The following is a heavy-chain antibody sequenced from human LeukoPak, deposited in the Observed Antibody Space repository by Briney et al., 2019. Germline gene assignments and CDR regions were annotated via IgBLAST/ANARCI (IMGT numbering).Heavy chain of an antibody. CDR3: ARDQAAGSYFDY. Sequence: GGSLRLSCAASGFSFSGYGMHWVRQAPGKGLEWVSSISSSSSYIYYADSVKGRFTISRDNAKNSLYLQMNSLRAEDTAVYYCARDQAAGSYFDYWGQGTLVTVSS. CDR1: GFSFSGYG. D-gene: IGHD6-13*01. CDR2: ISSSSSYI. V-gene: IGHV3-21*01. J-gene: IGHJ4*02.